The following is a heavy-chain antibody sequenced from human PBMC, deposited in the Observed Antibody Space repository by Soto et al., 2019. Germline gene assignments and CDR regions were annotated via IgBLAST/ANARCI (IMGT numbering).Heavy chain of an antibody. CDR3: ARARYYYDTREPTRAIYNWFDS. V-gene: IGHV4-61*01. CDR1: GDSVSSGSYY. CDR2: IYYSGST. D-gene: IGHD3-22*01. J-gene: IGHJ5*01. Sequence: PSETLSLTCTVSGDSVSSGSYYWSWIRQPPGKGLEWIGYIYYSGSTNYNPSLKSRVSISLDTSKNLFSLKLTSVTAADTAVYYCARARYYYDTREPTRAIYNWFDSWGQGTLVTVSS.